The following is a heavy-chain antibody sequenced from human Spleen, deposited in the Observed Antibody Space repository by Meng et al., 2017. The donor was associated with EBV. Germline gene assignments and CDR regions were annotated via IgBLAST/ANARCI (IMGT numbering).Heavy chain of an antibody. CDR2: IIPSYGTT. CDR3: ARESPDRSTDP. J-gene: IGHJ5*02. CDR1: GYTFTSHG. V-gene: IGHV1-69*13. Sequence: QVQLVQSGPEVKKPGASVKVSCKASGYTFTSHGINWVRQAPGQGPEWMGGIIPSYGTTSYAQKFQGRVTISADESTTTAYMELRSLTLDDTAVYYCARESPDRSTDPWGQGTLVTVSS.